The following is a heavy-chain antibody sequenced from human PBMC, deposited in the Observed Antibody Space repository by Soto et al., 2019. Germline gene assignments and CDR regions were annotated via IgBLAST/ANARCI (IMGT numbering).Heavy chain of an antibody. Sequence: QVQLVESGGGVVQPGRSLRLSCAASGFTFSSYGMHWVRQAPGKGLEWVAVISYDGSNKYYADSVKGRFTISRDNSKNTLYLQMNSLRAEDTAVYYCAKGLTSPRMRYYMDVWGKGTTVTVSS. CDR3: AKGLTSPRMRYYMDV. CDR2: ISYDGSNK. CDR1: GFTFSSYG. J-gene: IGHJ6*03. V-gene: IGHV3-30*18.